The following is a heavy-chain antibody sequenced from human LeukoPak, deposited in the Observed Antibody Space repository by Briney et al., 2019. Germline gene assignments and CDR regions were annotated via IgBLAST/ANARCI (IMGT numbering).Heavy chain of an antibody. CDR2: IKQDGSEK. J-gene: IGHJ6*03. V-gene: IGHV3-7*01. CDR1: GFTFSSYA. D-gene: IGHD3/OR15-3a*01. CDR3: ARESRDPGLYYYYYMDV. Sequence: GGSLRLSCAASGFTFSSYAMHWVRQAPGKGLEWVANIKQDGSEKYYVDSVKGRFTISRDNAKNSLYLQMNSLRAEDTAVYYCARESRDPGLYYYYYMDVWGKGTTVTVSS.